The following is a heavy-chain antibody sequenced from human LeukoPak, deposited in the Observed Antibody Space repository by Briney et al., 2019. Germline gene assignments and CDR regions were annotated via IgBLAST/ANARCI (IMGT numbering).Heavy chain of an antibody. D-gene: IGHD2-2*01. CDR2: IYHSGST. Sequence: SETLSLTCAVSGGSISSYYWSWIRQPPGKRLEWIGYIYHSGSTNYNSSLKSRVTISVDTSKNQFSLKLSSVTAADTAVYYCARHAAFAEYQSHLTHFDYWGQGTLVTVSS. V-gene: IGHV4-59*08. CDR1: GGSISSYY. J-gene: IGHJ4*02. CDR3: ARHAAFAEYQSHLTHFDY.